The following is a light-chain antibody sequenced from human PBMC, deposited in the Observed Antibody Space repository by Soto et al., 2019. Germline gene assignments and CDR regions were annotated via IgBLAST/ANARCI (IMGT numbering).Light chain of an antibody. Sequence: QSALTQPASVSGSPGQSITISCTGTSSDIGTYIYVSWYLQHPGKAPKLLIYEVGNRPSGVSNRFSGSKSGNTASLTISGLHAEDEADYYCSSYTSSNSVVFGGGTKVTVL. V-gene: IGLV2-14*01. CDR3: SSYTSSNSVV. J-gene: IGLJ2*01. CDR2: EVG. CDR1: SSDIGTYIY.